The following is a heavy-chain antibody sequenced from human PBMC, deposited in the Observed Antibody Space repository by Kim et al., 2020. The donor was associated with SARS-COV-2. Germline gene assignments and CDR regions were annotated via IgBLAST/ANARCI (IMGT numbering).Heavy chain of an antibody. D-gene: IGHD3-10*01. CDR2: IIPIFGTA. Sequence: SVKVSCKASGGTFSSYAISWVRQAPGQGLEWMGGIIPIFGTANYAQKFQGRVTITADESTSTAYMELSSLRSEDTAVYYCARGGRMVRGPGALGFDPWGQGTLVTVSS. J-gene: IGHJ5*02. CDR1: GGTFSSYA. CDR3: ARGGRMVRGPGALGFDP. V-gene: IGHV1-69*13.